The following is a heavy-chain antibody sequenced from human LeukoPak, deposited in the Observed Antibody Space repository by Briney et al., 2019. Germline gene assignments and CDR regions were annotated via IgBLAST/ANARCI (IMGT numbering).Heavy chain of an antibody. CDR2: INHSGST. Sequence: SETLSLTCAVYGGSFSGYYWSWIRQPPGKGLEWIGEINHSGSTNYNPSLKSRVTISVDTSKNQFSLKLSSVTAADTAVYYCARGRLLDPFDYWGQGTLVTVSS. D-gene: IGHD1-26*01. CDR3: ARGRLLDPFDY. CDR1: GGSFSGYY. J-gene: IGHJ4*02. V-gene: IGHV4-34*01.